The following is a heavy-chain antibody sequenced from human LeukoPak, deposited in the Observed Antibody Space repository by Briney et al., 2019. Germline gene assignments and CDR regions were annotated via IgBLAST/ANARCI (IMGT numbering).Heavy chain of an antibody. Sequence: PSETLSLTCAVYGGSFSGYYWSWIRQPPGKGLEWIGEINHSGGTNYNPSLKSRVTISVDTSKNQFSLKLSSVTAADTAVYYCARDLKYWGQGTLVTVSS. J-gene: IGHJ4*02. D-gene: IGHD3-9*01. CDR3: ARDLKY. CDR2: INHSGGT. V-gene: IGHV4-34*01. CDR1: GGSFSGYY.